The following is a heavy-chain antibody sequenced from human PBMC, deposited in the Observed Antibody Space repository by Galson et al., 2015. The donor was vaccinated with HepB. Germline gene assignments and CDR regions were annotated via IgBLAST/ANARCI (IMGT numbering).Heavy chain of an antibody. CDR1: GFTFSSNA. D-gene: IGHD6-19*01. CDR3: VRDRGRGWPNYFDY. CDR2: ISHDGSNT. J-gene: IGHJ4*02. Sequence: SLRLSCAASGFTFSSNALHWVRQAPGKGPDWVAVISHDGSNTFYSDSVKGRFTISRDNSKNTLYLQMNSLRTEDSAVYYCVRDRGRGWPNYFDYWGQGTLVTVSS. V-gene: IGHV3-30-3*01.